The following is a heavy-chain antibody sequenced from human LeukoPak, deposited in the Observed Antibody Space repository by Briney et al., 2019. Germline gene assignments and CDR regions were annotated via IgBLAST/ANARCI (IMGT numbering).Heavy chain of an antibody. J-gene: IGHJ1*01. V-gene: IGHV3-23*01. D-gene: IGHD3-22*01. CDR3: AKDAYDSSGYYQH. CDR2: ISGGGGNT. Sequence: GGSLRLSCAASGFTFSSYAMSWVRQAPGKGLEWVSVISGGGGNTYYADSVKGRFTISRDNSKTTLYLQMNSLRAEDTAVYYCAKDAYDSSGYYQHWGQGTLVTVSS. CDR1: GFTFSSYA.